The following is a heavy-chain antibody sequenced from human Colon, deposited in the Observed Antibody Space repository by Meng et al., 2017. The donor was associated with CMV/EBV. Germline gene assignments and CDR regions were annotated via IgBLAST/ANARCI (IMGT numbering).Heavy chain of an antibody. V-gene: IGHV3-23*01. CDR3: AKHDTKYGYGRDYFEY. J-gene: IGHJ4*01. D-gene: IGHD5-18*01. CDR2: ISGNGGST. Sequence: GESLKISCAASGFTFSNNGMSWVRQAPGKGLEWVSVISGNGGSTYYGDSVKGRFTISRDNSNNTLYLQMRSLRAEDTAVYYCAKHDTKYGYGRDYFEYWGQGILVTVSS. CDR1: GFTFSNNG.